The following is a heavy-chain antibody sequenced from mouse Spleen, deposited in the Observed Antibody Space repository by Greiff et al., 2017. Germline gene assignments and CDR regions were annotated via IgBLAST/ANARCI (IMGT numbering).Heavy chain of an antibody. CDR2: INPSTGGT. Sequence: EVQLQQSGPELVKPGASVKISCKASGYSFTGYYMNWVKQSPEKSLEWIGEINPSTGGTTYNQKFKAKATLTVDKSSSTAYMQLKSLTSEDSAVYYCAYKGDYDIYAMDYWGQGTSVTVSS. J-gene: IGHJ4*01. D-gene: IGHD2-4*01. V-gene: IGHV1-42*01. CDR3: AYKGDYDIYAMDY. CDR1: GYSFTGYY.